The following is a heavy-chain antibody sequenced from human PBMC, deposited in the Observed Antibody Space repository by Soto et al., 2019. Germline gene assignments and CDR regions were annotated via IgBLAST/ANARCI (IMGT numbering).Heavy chain of an antibody. D-gene: IGHD1-1*01. Sequence: GGSLRLSCAASGFTFSSYSMNWVRQAPGKGLEWVSVIYSGGSTYYADSVKGRFTISRDNSKNTLYLQMNSLRAEDTAVYYCAGATDYFDYWGQGTLVTVSS. V-gene: IGHV3-66*01. CDR2: IYSGGST. CDR1: GFTFSSYS. CDR3: AGATDYFDY. J-gene: IGHJ4*02.